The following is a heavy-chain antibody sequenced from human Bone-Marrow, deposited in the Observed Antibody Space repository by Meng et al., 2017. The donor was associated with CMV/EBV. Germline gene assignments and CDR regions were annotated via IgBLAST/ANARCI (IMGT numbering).Heavy chain of an antibody. CDR3: ARGAPSGFDP. Sequence: GESLKISCATSGFTFSSYDMHWVRQPTGKGLEWVSGIATDGATFYTGSVKGRFTISRENGMNSLYLQMNSLRADDKAVYYCARGAPSGFDPWGQGNLVTVSS. CDR1: GFTFSSYD. J-gene: IGHJ5*02. CDR2: IATDGAT. V-gene: IGHV3-13*01.